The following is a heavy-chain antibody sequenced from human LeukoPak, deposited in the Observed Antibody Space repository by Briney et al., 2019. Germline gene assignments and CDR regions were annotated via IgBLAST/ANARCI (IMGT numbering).Heavy chain of an antibody. V-gene: IGHV1-2*02. CDR1: GYTFTGYY. D-gene: IGHD3-10*01. CDR2: IKPSGGT. CDR3: ARGGSGSYWGGYFDY. Sequence: ASVKVSCKASGYTFTGYYMHWVRQAPGQGLEWMGWIKPSGGTNYAQKFQGRVTMTRDTSISTAYMELSRLRSDDTAVYYCARGGSGSYWGGYFDYWGQGTLVTVSS. J-gene: IGHJ4*02.